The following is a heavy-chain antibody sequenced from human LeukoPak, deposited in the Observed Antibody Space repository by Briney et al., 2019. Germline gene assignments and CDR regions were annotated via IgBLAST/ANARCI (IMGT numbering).Heavy chain of an antibody. D-gene: IGHD3-10*01. Sequence: GGSLRLSCAASGFTFSSYWMSWVRQAPGRGLEWVANIKQDGSEKYYVDSVKGRFTISRDNAKNSLYLQMNSLRAEDTAVYYCARDAVRGVFDIWGQGTMVTVSS. CDR1: GFTFSSYW. CDR3: ARDAVRGVFDI. V-gene: IGHV3-7*01. J-gene: IGHJ3*02. CDR2: IKQDGSEK.